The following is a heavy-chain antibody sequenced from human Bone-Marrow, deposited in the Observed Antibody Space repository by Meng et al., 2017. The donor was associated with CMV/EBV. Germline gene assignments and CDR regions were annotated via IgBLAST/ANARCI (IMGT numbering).Heavy chain of an antibody. CDR1: GYPFTGYY. D-gene: IGHD2-8*01. V-gene: IGHV1-2*02. CDR3: VRSRYCTNGVCLSYFDY. CDR2: INPNSGGT. Sequence: GYPFTGYYMHWVRQSPGQGLEWMGWINPNSGGTNYAQKFQGRVTMTRDTSISTAYMELSRLRSDDTAVYYCVRSRYCTNGVCLSYFDYWGQGTLVTSPQ. J-gene: IGHJ4*02.